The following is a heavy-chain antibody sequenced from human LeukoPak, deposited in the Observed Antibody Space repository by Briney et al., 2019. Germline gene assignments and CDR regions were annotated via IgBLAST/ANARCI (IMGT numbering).Heavy chain of an antibody. CDR3: VRGGVADWNYFGD. CDR2: ITGDNKD. V-gene: IGHV3-48*01. Sequence: PGGSLRLYCVASGFPFDHCSMNWVRQVPGKGPEWLSYITGDNKDYYADSVKGRFIISRDNAERSVYLQMNSLTVDDTALYYCVRGGVADWNYFGDWGQGAVVTVSS. D-gene: IGHD3-10*01. J-gene: IGHJ4*02. CDR1: GFPFDHCS.